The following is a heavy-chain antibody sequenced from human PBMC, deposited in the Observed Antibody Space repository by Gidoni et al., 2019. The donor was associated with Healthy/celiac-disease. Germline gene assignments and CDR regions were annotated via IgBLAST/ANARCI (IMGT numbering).Heavy chain of an antibody. CDR3: ASPAYYYDSSGSYYGFDY. D-gene: IGHD3-22*01. CDR1: GGTFSSYA. J-gene: IGHJ4*02. V-gene: IGHV1-69*01. Sequence: QVQLVQSGAEVTKPGSSVKVSCKASGGTFSSYAISWVRQAPGQGLEWMGGIIPIFGTANYAQKFQGRVTITADESTSTAYMELSSLRSEDTAVYYCASPAYYYDSSGSYYGFDYWGQGTLVTVSS. CDR2: IIPIFGTA.